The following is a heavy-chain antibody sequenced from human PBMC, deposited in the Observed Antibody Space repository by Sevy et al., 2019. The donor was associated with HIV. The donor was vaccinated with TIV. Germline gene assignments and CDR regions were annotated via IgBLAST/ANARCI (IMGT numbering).Heavy chain of an antibody. CDR2: ISSSSSYI. CDR3: ARGYCSGGSCYLLGAFDI. D-gene: IGHD2-15*01. CDR1: GFTFSSYS. J-gene: IGHJ3*02. V-gene: IGHV3-21*01. Sequence: GGSLRLSCAASGFTFSSYSMNWVRQAPGKGLEWVSSISSSSSYIYYADSVKGRFTISRDNAKNSLYLQMNSLRAEDTAVYYCARGYCSGGSCYLLGAFDIWGPGTMVTVSS.